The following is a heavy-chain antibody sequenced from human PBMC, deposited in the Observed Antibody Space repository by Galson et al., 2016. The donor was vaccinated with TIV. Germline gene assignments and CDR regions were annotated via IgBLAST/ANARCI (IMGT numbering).Heavy chain of an antibody. CDR3: ARTYDYGDKYYFGMDV. D-gene: IGHD4-17*01. CDR1: GFNFNNYA. Sequence: SLRLSCAAAGFNFNNYAMHWVRRAPGKGLEWVAGISYDGSNKNYAQFVKGRITVSRDTSRNTLYLQMNSLRPEDTAVYYCARTYDYGDKYYFGMDVWGQGTTVTVSS. V-gene: IGHV3-30*14. CDR2: ISYDGSNK. J-gene: IGHJ6*02.